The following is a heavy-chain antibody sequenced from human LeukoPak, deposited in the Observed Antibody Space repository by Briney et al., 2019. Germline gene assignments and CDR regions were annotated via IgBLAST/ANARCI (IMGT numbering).Heavy chain of an antibody. CDR3: ARGDLKSDWFDP. D-gene: IGHD3-3*01. V-gene: IGHV4-61*02. CDR2: IYTSGCT. CDR1: GGSISSGSYY. J-gene: IGHJ5*02. Sequence: SQTLSLTCTVSGGSISSGSYYWSWIRQPAGKGLEWIGRIYTSGCTNYNPSLKSRVTILVDTSKNQFSLKLSSVTAADTAVYYCARGDLKSDWFDPWGQGTLVIVST.